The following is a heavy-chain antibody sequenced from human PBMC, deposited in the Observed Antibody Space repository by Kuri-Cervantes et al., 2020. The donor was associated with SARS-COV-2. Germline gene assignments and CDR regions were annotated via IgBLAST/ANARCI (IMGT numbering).Heavy chain of an antibody. CDR1: GFTFSSYD. CDR3: ARDGYCSSTSCYSYYYYMDV. V-gene: IGHV3-13*03. D-gene: IGHD2-2*03. J-gene: IGHJ6*03. CDR2: IGTAGDT. Sequence: GESLKISCAACGFTFSSYDMHWVRQATGKGLEWVSAIGTAGDTYYPGSVKGQFTISRENAKNSLYLQMNSLRAGDTAVYYCARDGYCSSTSCYSYYYYMDVWGKGTTVTVSS.